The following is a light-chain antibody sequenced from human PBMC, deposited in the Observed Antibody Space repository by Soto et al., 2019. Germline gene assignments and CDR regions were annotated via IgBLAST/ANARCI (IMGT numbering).Light chain of an antibody. J-gene: IGKJ2*01. CDR3: TQRGNGPPYT. V-gene: IGKV3-11*01. Sequence: EIVLTQSPATLSLSPGERATLSCRASQSVSSYLAWYQQKPGQAPRLLIYDASNRATGIPARFSGSGSGTDFPLTTTGLEPEDFEVSSCTQRGNGPPYTFGQGTKLEIK. CDR1: QSVSSY. CDR2: DAS.